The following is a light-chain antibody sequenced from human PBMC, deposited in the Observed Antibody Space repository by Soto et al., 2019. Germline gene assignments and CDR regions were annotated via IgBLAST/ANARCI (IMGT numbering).Light chain of an antibody. CDR1: QSISNY. CDR2: AAS. CDR3: QQSYGTPLT. Sequence: DMEMTQSPSSLSASVGDRVTITCRASQSISNYLNWYQHKPGKVPKLLIYAASSVQSGVPTRFSGSGSGTHFTPAINSLQPEGFATYYCQQSYGTPLTFGGGTKIEIK. J-gene: IGKJ4*01. V-gene: IGKV1-39*01.